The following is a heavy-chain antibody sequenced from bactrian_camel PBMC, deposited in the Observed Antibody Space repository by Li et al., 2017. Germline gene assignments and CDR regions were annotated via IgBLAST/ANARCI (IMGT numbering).Heavy chain of an antibody. D-gene: IGHD4*01. CDR1: GDPYTKYC. CDR2: VKTYGGQV. CDR3: AVEVFWRRRLATMTPSDFGY. Sequence: HVQLVESGGGSVQAGGSLRLSCTASGDPYTKYCMAWFRQAPGKEREGVASVKTYGGQVDYADSVKGRFTISQDSDKHTLFLQMSSLKPEDTAMYYCAVEVFWRRRLATMTPSDFGYWGQGTQDTVS. V-gene: IGHV3S6*01. J-gene: IGHJ6*01.